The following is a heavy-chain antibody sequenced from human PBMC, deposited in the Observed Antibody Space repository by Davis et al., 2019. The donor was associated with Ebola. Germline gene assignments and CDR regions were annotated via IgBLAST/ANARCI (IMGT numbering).Heavy chain of an antibody. V-gene: IGHV3-48*02. D-gene: IGHD4-23*01. Sequence: GESLKISCAASGFTFSSYSMNWVRQAPGKGLEWVSFTTDWTSTIYFADSVKGRFTMSRDNAKNSLYLHMDSLRDEDTAVYYCATYHDGRSWTYYTMDVWGQGTTVTVSS. CDR1: GFTFSSYS. CDR2: TTDWTSTI. CDR3: ATYHDGRSWTYYTMDV. J-gene: IGHJ6*02.